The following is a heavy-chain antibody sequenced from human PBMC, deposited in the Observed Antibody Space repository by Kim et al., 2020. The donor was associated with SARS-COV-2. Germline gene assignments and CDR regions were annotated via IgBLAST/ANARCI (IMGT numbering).Heavy chain of an antibody. J-gene: IGHJ4*02. CDR1: GGSMNNHY. CDR3: ARDTYYHDSSDYFEDYFDS. CDR2: INYSGKT. V-gene: IGHV4-59*11. D-gene: IGHD3-22*01. Sequence: SETLSLTCTVSGGSMNNHYWSWIRQPPGKGLEWIGYINYSGKTRSISSLNSRVTISVDTSKNQFSLRLSSVTAADTAVYYCARDTYYHDSSDYFEDYFDSWGQGALVTVSS.